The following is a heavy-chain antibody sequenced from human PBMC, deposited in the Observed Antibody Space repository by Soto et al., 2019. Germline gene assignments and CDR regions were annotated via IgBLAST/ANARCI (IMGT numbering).Heavy chain of an antibody. V-gene: IGHV4-59*01. CDR1: GGSINYYY. Sequence: PSETLSLTCTVSGGSINYYYWSWIRQPQWKGLEWSGYIYSSGSTNYNPTLKSPVTISADTSKNQFSLLLSSVTAADTAVYYCARGITIFGVVYFDYWGQGTLVTVSS. D-gene: IGHD3-3*01. CDR3: ARGITIFGVVYFDY. J-gene: IGHJ4*02. CDR2: IYSSGST.